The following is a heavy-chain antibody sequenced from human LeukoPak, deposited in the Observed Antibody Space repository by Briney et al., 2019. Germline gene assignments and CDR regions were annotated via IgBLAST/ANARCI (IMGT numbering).Heavy chain of an antibody. CDR2: IIPILGIA. J-gene: IGHJ3*02. V-gene: IGHV1-69*04. CDR1: GGTFSSYA. CDR3: ASTSGSYFRRAFDI. Sequence: SVKVSCKASGGTFSSYAISWVRQAPGQGLEWMGRIIPILGIANYAQKFQGRVTITADKSTSTAYMELSSLRSEDTAVYYCASTSGSYFRRAFDIWGQGTMVTVSS. D-gene: IGHD1-26*01.